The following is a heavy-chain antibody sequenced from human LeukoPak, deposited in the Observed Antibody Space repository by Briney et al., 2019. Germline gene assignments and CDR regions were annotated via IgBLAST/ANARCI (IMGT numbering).Heavy chain of an antibody. Sequence: ASVKVSCKASGGTFSSYAISWVRQAPGQGLEWMGGIIPIFGTANYAQKFQGRVTMTRDTSTSTVYMELSSLRSEDTAVYYCARATLLRILDNWGQGTLVTVSS. J-gene: IGHJ4*02. V-gene: IGHV1-69*05. CDR3: ARATLLRILDN. D-gene: IGHD3-22*01. CDR2: IIPIFGTA. CDR1: GGTFSSYA.